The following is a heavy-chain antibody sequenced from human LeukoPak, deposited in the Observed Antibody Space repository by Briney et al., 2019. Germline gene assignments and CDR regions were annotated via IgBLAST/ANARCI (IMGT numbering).Heavy chain of an antibody. V-gene: IGHV3-23*01. CDR1: GFTLSNHA. J-gene: IGHJ4*02. D-gene: IGHD3-10*01. CDR3: VKDRVDGSGSQFDS. Sequence: GGALRLSCAASGFTLSNHAMIWVRQAPGKGLEWVSSISGSGAMTYYADSVKGRFTISRDNAMDRLYLQMNSLRADDTPVYYCVKDRVDGSGSQFDSWGQGSLVIVSS. CDR2: ISGSGAMT.